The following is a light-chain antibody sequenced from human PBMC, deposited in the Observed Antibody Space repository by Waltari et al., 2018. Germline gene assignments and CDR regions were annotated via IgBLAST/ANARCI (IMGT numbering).Light chain of an antibody. CDR2: RDD. CDR3: QSYDRDLNAVL. CDR1: SSNIGAGYD. V-gene: IGLV1-40*01. J-gene: IGLJ2*01. Sequence: QSVLTQPPSVSGAPGQSVTIPCPGSSSNIGAGYDVHWYQQIPGSAPKVLIYRDDNRPSGVPGRFSGSKSGTSASLSVTGLHVEDEADYFCQSYDRDLNAVLFGGGTKLTVL.